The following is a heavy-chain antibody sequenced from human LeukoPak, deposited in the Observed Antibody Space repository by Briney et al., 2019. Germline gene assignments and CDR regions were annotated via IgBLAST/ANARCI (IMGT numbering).Heavy chain of an antibody. CDR3: ARGGYYYDSSGYWGAFDI. V-gene: IGHV4-39*01. J-gene: IGHJ3*02. Sequence: SETLSLICTVSGGSIGSTTYYWGWIRQPPGKGLEWIGTIFYSGSTYYNPSLKSRVTISVDTSKNQFSLRLSSVTAADTAVYYCARGGYYYDSSGYWGAFDIWGQGAMVTVSS. CDR2: IFYSGST. D-gene: IGHD3-22*01. CDR1: GGSIGSTTYY.